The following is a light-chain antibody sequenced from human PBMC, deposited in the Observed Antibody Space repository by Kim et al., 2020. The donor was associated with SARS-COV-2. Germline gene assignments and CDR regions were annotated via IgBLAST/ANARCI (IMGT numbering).Light chain of an antibody. J-gene: IGLJ3*02. Sequence: VCLSHTSSITSSSDRFEDKYACWYHQKPGPSPVLFIYHDSTRPSRIPLRFSGSSTSNSATLSIRRTQAMDDAYCYCRDWDLSAWVFGGGTQLTVL. V-gene: IGLV3-1*01. CDR2: HDS. CDR3: RDWDLSAWV. CDR1: RFEDKY.